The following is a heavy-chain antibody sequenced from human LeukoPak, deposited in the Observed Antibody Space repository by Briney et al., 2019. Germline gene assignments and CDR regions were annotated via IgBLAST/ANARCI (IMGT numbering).Heavy chain of an antibody. J-gene: IGHJ4*02. CDR3: ARRPKRDGYNFGRYDY. CDR1: GYTFIGYY. CDR2: INPNSGGT. V-gene: IGHV1-2*02. Sequence: ASVKVSCKASGYTFIGYYMHWVRQAPGQGLEWMGWINPNSGGTNYAQKFQGRVTMTRDTSISTAYMELSRLRSDDTAVYYCARRPKRDGYNFGRYDYWGQGTLVTVSS. D-gene: IGHD5-24*01.